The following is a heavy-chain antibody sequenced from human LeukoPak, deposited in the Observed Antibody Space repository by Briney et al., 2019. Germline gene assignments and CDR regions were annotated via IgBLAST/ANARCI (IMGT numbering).Heavy chain of an antibody. V-gene: IGHV4-61*02. CDR1: GGSISSGSYY. CDR2: IYASGST. Sequence: SQTLSLTCTVSGGSISSGSYYWSWIRQPAGKGLEWIGRIYASGSTNYNPSLKSRVTISVDTSKNQFSLKLSSVTAADTAVYYCARGRDFWSGYYTYYYMDVWGKGTTVTVSS. D-gene: IGHD3-3*01. CDR3: ARGRDFWSGYYTYYYMDV. J-gene: IGHJ6*03.